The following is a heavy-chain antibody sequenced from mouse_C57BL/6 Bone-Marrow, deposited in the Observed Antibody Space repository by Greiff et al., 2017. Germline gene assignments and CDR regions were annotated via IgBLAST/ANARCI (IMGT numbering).Heavy chain of an antibody. Sequence: QVHVKQPGAELVRPGTSVKLSCKASGYTFTSYWMHWVKQRPGQGLEWIGVIDPSDSYTNYNQKFKGKATLTVDTSSSTAYMQLSSLTSEDSAVYYCARPGTKGHWGQGTALTVSS. CDR3: ARPGTKGH. D-gene: IGHD4-1*01. CDR2: IDPSDSYT. CDR1: GYTFTSYW. V-gene: IGHV1-59*01. J-gene: IGHJ2*01.